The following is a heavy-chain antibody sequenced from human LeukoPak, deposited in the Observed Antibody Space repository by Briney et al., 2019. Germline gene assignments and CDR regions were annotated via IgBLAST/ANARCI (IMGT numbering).Heavy chain of an antibody. Sequence: GASVKVSCKASGYTFTSYGISWVRQAPGQGLEWMGWISAYNGNTNYAQKLQGRVTLTTDTATNSGYMELRSLRSDDTAVYYCARDSLVGAGHSFDFWGQGTMVSVSS. V-gene: IGHV1-18*01. CDR3: ARDSLVGAGHSFDF. D-gene: IGHD1-26*01. CDR2: ISAYNGNT. CDR1: GYTFTSYG. J-gene: IGHJ3*01.